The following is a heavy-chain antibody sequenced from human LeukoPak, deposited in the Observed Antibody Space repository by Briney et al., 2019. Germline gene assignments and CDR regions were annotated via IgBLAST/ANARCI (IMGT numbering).Heavy chain of an antibody. CDR1: GGTFSSYA. D-gene: IGHD3-10*01. V-gene: IGHV1-69*04. CDR2: IIPILGIA. CDR3: ARDPMVRGVILSWFDP. J-gene: IGHJ5*02. Sequence: ASVKVSCKASGGTFSSYAISWVRQAPGQGLEWMGRIIPILGIANYAQKFQGRVTITADKSTSTAYMELSGLRSEDTAVYYCARDPMVRGVILSWFDPWGQGTLVTVSS.